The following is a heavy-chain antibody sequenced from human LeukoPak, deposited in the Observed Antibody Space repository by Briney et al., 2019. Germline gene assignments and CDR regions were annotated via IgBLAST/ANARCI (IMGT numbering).Heavy chain of an antibody. CDR3: ARGRHLYSYAYDYYMDV. CDR2: IHYDGNNK. V-gene: IGHV3-30*02. J-gene: IGHJ6*03. CDR1: GFSFSSSA. Sequence: GGSLRLSCAASGFSFSSSAMHWVRQAPGKGLDWVAFIHYDGNNKYYADSVKGRFTISRDNAKNTLYLQVDSLRAEDTAVYYCARGRHLYSYAYDYYMDVWGKGTTVTISS. D-gene: IGHD5-18*01.